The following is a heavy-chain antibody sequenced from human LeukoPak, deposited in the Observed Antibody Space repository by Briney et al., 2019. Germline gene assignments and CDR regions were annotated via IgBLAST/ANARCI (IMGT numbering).Heavy chain of an antibody. J-gene: IGHJ3*02. CDR2: IRYDGSNK. CDR3: EKLQPRPLGSGSQRALDI. CDR1: GFTFSSYY. V-gene: IGHV3-30*02. Sequence: GGSLRLSCAASGFTFSSYYMHWVRQPPGKGLEWVGFIRYDGSNKYYPDSVNRRSTISSDTSKHMLYLQITVTRAEDTAVYYCEKLQPRPLGSGSQRALDIWGQGTMVTVSS. D-gene: IGHD3-10*01.